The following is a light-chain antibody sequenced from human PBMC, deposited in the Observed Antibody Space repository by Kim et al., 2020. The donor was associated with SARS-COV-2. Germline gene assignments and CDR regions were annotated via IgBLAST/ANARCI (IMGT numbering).Light chain of an antibody. J-gene: IGLJ1*01. Sequence: APGQTDRITSRWNSIGGHSVHWYQQKPGQAPGLVMYYDSDRTSGIPERVSCSKSANTATRTISRVEAGDEADYYCQVWDTDTDHYVFGTGTKVTVL. CDR3: QVWDTDTDHYV. V-gene: IGLV3-21*01. CDR2: YDS. CDR1: SIGGHS.